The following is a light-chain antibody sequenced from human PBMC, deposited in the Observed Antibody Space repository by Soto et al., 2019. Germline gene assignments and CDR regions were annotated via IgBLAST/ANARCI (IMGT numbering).Light chain of an antibody. V-gene: IGLV2-8*01. CDR2: EVS. CDR1: SSDVGGYNF. CDR3: SSDAGSNNLNWL. Sequence: QSALTQPPSASGSPGQSVTVSCTGTSSDVGGYNFVSWYQQHPGEAPKLMIYEVSKWPSGVPDRFSGSKSGNTASLTGSGLLAEEKADYYISSDAGSNNLNWLFVGGTKRTVL. J-gene: IGLJ3*02.